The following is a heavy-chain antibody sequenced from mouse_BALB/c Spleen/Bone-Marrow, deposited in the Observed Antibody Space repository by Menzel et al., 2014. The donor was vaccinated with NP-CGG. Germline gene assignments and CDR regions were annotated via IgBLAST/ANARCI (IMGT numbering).Heavy chain of an antibody. J-gene: IGHJ2*01. Sequence: EVQGVESGGGLVQPGGSLRLSCAASGFTFSSYGMSWVRQTPDKRLELVATINSNGGSTYYPDSVKGRFTISRDNAKNPLYLQMSSLKSEDTAMYYCARDSNDYWGQGTPLTVSS. V-gene: IGHV5-6-3*01. CDR2: INSNGGST. CDR1: GFTFSSYG. CDR3: ARDSNDY.